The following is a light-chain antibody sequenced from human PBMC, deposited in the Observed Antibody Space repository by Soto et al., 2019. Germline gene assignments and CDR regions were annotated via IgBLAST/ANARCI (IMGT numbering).Light chain of an antibody. V-gene: IGKV3-11*01. Sequence: EIVLTQSPATLSLFPGERATLSCRASQSIRTYLAWYQQKPGQAPRLLISNASNRASGIPARFSGSGSGTAFSLTISRLEAEDFAVYYCHQRSNWPRTFGGGNKVEIK. CDR1: QSIRTY. CDR3: HQRSNWPRT. CDR2: NAS. J-gene: IGKJ4*01.